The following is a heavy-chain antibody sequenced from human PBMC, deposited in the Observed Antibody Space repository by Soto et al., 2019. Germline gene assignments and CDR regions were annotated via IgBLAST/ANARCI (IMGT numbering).Heavy chain of an antibody. CDR1: GGSISSGGYY. D-gene: IGHD6-13*01. CDR3: ARQTSSSWYRFDY. Sequence: QVQLQESGPGLVKPSQTLSLTCTVSGGSISSGGYYWSWVRQHPGKGLEGIGYIYYSGSTYYNPSLKSRVTISVDTSKNQFSLKLSSVTAADTAVYYCARQTSSSWYRFDYWGQGTLVTVSS. V-gene: IGHV4-31*03. CDR2: IYYSGST. J-gene: IGHJ4*02.